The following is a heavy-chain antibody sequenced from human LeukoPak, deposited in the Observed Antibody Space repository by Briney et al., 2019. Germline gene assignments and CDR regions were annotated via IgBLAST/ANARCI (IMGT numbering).Heavy chain of an antibody. J-gene: IGHJ4*02. CDR2: ISHDGNNK. V-gene: IGHV3-30*18. D-gene: IGHD3-10*01. Sequence: GGSLRLSCAASGFTFSKNGMHWVRQAPGKGLEWVAVISHDGNNKYYGDSVKGRFTVSRDNSKNTLFLQMNSLRAEDTAVYYCAKDPLRGFEELLSAYYFDYWGQGTLVTVSS. CDR3: AKDPLRGFEELLSAYYFDY. CDR1: GFTFSKNG.